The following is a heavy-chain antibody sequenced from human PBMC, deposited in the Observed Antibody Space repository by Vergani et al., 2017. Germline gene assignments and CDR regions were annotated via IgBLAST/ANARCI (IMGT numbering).Heavy chain of an antibody. CDR1: GYTFTGYY. D-gene: IGHD3-9*01. CDR2: INPNSGGT. J-gene: IGHJ4*02. Sequence: QVQLVQSGAEVKKPGASVKVSCKASGYTFTGYYMHWVRQAPGQGLEWMGGINPNSGGTNYAQKFQGRVTMTRDTSISTAYMELSRLRSDDTAVYYCARVRFEYFDGLLFLDYWGQGTLVTVSS. V-gene: IGHV1-2*02. CDR3: ARVRFEYFDGLLFLDY.